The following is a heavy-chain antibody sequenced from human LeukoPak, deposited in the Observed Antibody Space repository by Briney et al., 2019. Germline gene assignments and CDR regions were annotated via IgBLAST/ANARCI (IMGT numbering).Heavy chain of an antibody. CDR2: ISNNGGTT. V-gene: IGHV3-64*01. CDR1: GFTFSSYA. CDR3: ARVNGSGSYYDY. D-gene: IGHD3-10*01. J-gene: IGHJ4*02. Sequence: SGGSLRLSCAASGFTFSSYAMHWVRQAPGKGLEYVSVISNNGGTTYYANSVRGRFTISRDNSKNTLYLQMGSLRAEDKAVYYCARVNGSGSYYDYWGQGTLVTVSS.